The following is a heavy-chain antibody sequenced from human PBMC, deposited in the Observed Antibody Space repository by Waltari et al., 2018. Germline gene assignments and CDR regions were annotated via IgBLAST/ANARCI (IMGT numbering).Heavy chain of an antibody. CDR2: IKQDGSEK. Sequence: VQLVESGGGLVQPGGSLRLSCAASGFTFSSYWLSWVRQAPGKGLEWVANIKQDGSEKYYVDSVKGRFTISRDNAKNSLYLQMNSLRAEDTAVYYCARVAVAEYNWFDPWGQGTLVTVSS. CDR1: GFTFSSYW. CDR3: ARVAVAEYNWFDP. D-gene: IGHD6-13*01. J-gene: IGHJ5*02. V-gene: IGHV3-7*01.